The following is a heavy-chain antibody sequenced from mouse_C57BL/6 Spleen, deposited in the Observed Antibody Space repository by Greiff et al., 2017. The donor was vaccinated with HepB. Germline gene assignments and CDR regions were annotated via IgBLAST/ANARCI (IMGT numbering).Heavy chain of an antibody. CDR3: ARMRATTLDY. CDR1: GYAFSSYW. Sequence: VKLMESGAELVKPGVSVKISCKASGYAFSSYWMNWVKQRPGKGLEWIGQIYPGDGDTNYNGKFKGKATLTADKSSSTAYMQLSSLTSEDSAVYFCARMRATTLDYWGQGTTLTVSS. D-gene: IGHD1-1*01. CDR2: IYPGDGDT. V-gene: IGHV1-80*01. J-gene: IGHJ2*01.